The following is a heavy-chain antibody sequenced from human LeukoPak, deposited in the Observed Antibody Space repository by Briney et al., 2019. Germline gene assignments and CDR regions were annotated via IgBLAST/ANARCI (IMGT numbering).Heavy chain of an antibody. V-gene: IGHV3-74*01. Sequence: GGSLRLSCAVTGFNLRTYWIHWVRHSPGRGLEWVARINGEGSRISYADSVRGRFTIPRDNAKNTAYLQMNSLRAEDTALYYCARDPGYYYYGMDVWGQGTTVGVSS. CDR2: INGEGSRI. CDR1: GFNLRTYW. CDR3: ARDPGYYYYGMDV. J-gene: IGHJ6*02.